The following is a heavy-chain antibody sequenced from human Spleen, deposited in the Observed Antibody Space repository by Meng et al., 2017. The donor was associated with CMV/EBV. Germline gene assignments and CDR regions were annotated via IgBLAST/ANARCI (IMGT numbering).Heavy chain of an antibody. CDR3: ARDEGSTENWFDP. CDR1: GYTFTAHY. V-gene: IGHV1-2*04. CDR2: INPYSGGT. J-gene: IGHJ5*02. Sequence: KASGYTFTAHYMHWVRQAPGQGLEWMGWINPYSGGTKYAQKFQGWVALTRDTSTSTVYMEVSRLKPDDTAVYYCARDEGSTENWFDPWGRGTLVTVSS.